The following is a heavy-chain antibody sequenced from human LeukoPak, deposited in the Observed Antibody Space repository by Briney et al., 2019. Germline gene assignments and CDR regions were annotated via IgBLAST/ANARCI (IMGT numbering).Heavy chain of an antibody. CDR1: GYTFTGYY. D-gene: IGHD4-17*01. Sequence: ASVKVSCKASGYTFTGYYMHWVRQAPGQGLEWMGWINPNSGGTNYAQKFQGRVTMTRDTSISTAYMELSRLRSDDTAVYYCARTFDGDYVSHYYYYMDVWGKGTTVTISS. CDR3: ARTFDGDYVSHYYYYMDV. J-gene: IGHJ6*03. CDR2: INPNSGGT. V-gene: IGHV1-2*02.